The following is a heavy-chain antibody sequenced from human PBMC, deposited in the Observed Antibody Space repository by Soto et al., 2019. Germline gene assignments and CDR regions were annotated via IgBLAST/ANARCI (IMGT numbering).Heavy chain of an antibody. CDR2: IYYSGST. Sequence: SETLSLTCTVSGGSVSSGSYYWSWIRQPPGKGLEWIGYIYYSGSTNYNPSLKSRVTISVDTSKNQFSLKLSSVTAAATAVYYCARELRFLEWLTACFDYWGQGTMVTVSS. V-gene: IGHV4-61*01. D-gene: IGHD3-3*01. J-gene: IGHJ4*02. CDR1: GGSVSSGSYY. CDR3: ARELRFLEWLTACFDY.